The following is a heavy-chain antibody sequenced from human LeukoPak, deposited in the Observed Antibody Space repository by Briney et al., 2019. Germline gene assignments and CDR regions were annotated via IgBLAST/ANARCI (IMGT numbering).Heavy chain of an antibody. CDR2: IYPSGST. D-gene: IGHD2-15*01. CDR3: ARDRIDAFDI. Sequence: SETLSLTCTVSGDSISSYYWSWIRQPPGKGLEWIGRIYPSGSTNYNPSLKSRVTMSVDTSKNQLSLKLSSVTAADTAVYYCARDRIDAFDIWGQGTLVTVSS. CDR1: GDSISSYY. V-gene: IGHV4-4*07. J-gene: IGHJ3*02.